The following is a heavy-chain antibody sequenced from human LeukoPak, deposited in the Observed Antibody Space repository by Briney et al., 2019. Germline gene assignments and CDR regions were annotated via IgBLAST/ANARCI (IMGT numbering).Heavy chain of an antibody. V-gene: IGHV1-69*06. Sequence: SVKVSCKASGGTFSSYAISWVRQAPGQGLEWMGGIIPIFGTANYAQKFQGRVTITADKSTSTAYMELSRLRSEDTAVYYCARVGYCSGGSCYRPTYFDYWGQGTLVTVSS. CDR2: IIPIFGTA. J-gene: IGHJ4*02. CDR1: GGTFSSYA. CDR3: ARVGYCSGGSCYRPTYFDY. D-gene: IGHD2-15*01.